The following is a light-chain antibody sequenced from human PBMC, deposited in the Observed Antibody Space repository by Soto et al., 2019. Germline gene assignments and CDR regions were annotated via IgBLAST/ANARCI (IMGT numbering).Light chain of an antibody. CDR3: QQYNSYWT. CDR2: DAP. V-gene: IGKV1-5*01. Sequence: IQMTQSPSTLSASVGDRVTITCRASQSISSWLAWYQQKPGKAPNLLIYDAPSLESGVPSRFSGSGSGTEFTLTISSLQPDDFATYYCQQYNSYWTFGQGTKVDIK. J-gene: IGKJ1*01. CDR1: QSISSW.